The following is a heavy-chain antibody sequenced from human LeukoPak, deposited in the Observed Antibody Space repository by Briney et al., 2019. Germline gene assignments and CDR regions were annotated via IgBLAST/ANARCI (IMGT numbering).Heavy chain of an antibody. CDR1: GFTFSSYA. D-gene: IGHD3-22*01. V-gene: IGHV3-23*01. CDR2: ISGSGGST. Sequence: GGSLRLSCAASGFTFSSYAMSWVRQAPGKGLEWVSAISGSGGSTYYADSVKGRFTISRDNSKNTLYLQVNSLRAEDTAVYYCAKALYYYDSSGLTDYWGQGTLVTVSS. J-gene: IGHJ4*02. CDR3: AKALYYYDSSGLTDY.